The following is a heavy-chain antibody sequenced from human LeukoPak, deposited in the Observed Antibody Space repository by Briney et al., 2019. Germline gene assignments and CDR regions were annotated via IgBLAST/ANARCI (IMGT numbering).Heavy chain of an antibody. CDR2: IKQDGSEK. V-gene: IGHV3-7*01. Sequence: PGGSLRLSCAASGFTFSSYWMSWVRQAPGKGLEWVAHIKQDGSEKYYVDSVKGRFTISRDNAKNSLYLQMNSLRAEDTAVYYCARDVSITMVRGAKNYWGQGTLVTVSS. CDR3: ARDVSITMVRGAKNY. J-gene: IGHJ4*02. CDR1: GFTFSSYW. D-gene: IGHD3-10*01.